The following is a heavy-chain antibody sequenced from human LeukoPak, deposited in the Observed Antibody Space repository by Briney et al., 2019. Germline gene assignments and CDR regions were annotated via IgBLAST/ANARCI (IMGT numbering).Heavy chain of an antibody. CDR1: GFTFSNYA. CDR3: AKTLAYCSGGSCYLNYYFDY. CDR2: ISGSGVST. Sequence: GGSLRLSCAASGFTFSNYAMSWVRQAPGKGLEWVSAISGSGVSTDYADSVKGRFTISRDNSKNTPYLQMSSLRAEDTAVYYCAKTLAYCSGGSCYLNYYFDYWGQGTLVTVSS. D-gene: IGHD2-15*01. J-gene: IGHJ4*02. V-gene: IGHV3-23*01.